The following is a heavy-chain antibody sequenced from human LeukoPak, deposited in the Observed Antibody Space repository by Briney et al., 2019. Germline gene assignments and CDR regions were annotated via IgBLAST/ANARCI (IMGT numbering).Heavy chain of an antibody. V-gene: IGHV3-30*18. Sequence: GGSLSLSAPASGLRFRNYDLHLVRQAPGKGLEWVALIIYDGYYKYYADSVKGRFTISRDDSKNTLYLQMNSLRAEDTAVYYCAEDLISMVSGSAIDVWGQGTTVTVSS. CDR2: IIYDGYYK. CDR3: AEDLISMVSGSAIDV. D-gene: IGHD3-3*02. J-gene: IGHJ6*02. CDR1: GLRFRNYD.